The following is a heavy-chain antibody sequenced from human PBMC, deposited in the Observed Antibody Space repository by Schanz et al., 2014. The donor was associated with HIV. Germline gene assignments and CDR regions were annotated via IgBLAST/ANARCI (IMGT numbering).Heavy chain of an antibody. D-gene: IGHD1-26*01. Sequence: QVQPVESGGGVVQPGRSQRLSCAASGFIFSSYGMHWVRQAPGKGLEWVSVISGSGISTYYADSVKGRFTISRDNAKNSLFLQMSSLRAEDTALYYCARRGNQSPTKGGCVDYWGQGVLVTVSS. J-gene: IGHJ4*02. CDR3: ARRGNQSPTKGGCVDY. V-gene: IGHV3-NL1*01. CDR1: GFIFSSYG. CDR2: ISGSGIST.